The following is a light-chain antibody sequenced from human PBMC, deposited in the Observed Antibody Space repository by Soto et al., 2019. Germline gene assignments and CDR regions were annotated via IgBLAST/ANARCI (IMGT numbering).Light chain of an antibody. CDR1: QSVGSD. CDR2: AAS. J-gene: IGKJ1*01. Sequence: EIVMTQSPATRSVSLGERATLSCRASQSVGSDLAWYQHKPGQAPRLLIYAASTRAAGIPARFSGSGSGTDFTLTISSLQSEDFAIYYCQQYNNWPPWTFGQGTKVEIK. CDR3: QQYNNWPPWT. V-gene: IGKV3-15*01.